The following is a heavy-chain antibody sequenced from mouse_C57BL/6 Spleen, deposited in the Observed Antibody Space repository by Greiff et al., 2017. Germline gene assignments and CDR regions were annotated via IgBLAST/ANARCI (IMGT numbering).Heavy chain of an antibody. J-gene: IGHJ4*01. V-gene: IGHV1-81*01. Sequence: QVQLKESGAELARPGASVKLSCKASGYTFTSYGISWVKQRTGQGLEWIGEIYPRSGNTYYNEKFKGKATLTADKSSSTAYMELRSLTSEDSAVYFCARVNHWGDDWGQGTSVTVSS. CDR1: GYTFTSYG. D-gene: IGHD4-1*01. CDR2: IYPRSGNT. CDR3: ARVNHWGDD.